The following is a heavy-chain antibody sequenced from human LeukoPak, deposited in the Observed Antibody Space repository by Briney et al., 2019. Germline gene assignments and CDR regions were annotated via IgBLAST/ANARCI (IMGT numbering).Heavy chain of an antibody. CDR3: ARPGDIVVVPAAFGY. CDR2: IRYDGSNK. CDR1: GFTFSSYG. J-gene: IGHJ4*02. Sequence: GGSLRLSCAASGFTFSSYGMHWVRQAPGKGLEWVAFIRYDGSNKYYADSVKGRFTISRDNSKNTLYLQMNSLRAEDTAVYYCARPGDIVVVPAAFGYWGQGTLVTVSS. V-gene: IGHV3-30*02. D-gene: IGHD2-2*01.